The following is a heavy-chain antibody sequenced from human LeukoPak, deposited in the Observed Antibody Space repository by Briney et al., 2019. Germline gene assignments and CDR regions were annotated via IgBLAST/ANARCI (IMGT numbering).Heavy chain of an antibody. Sequence: GGSLRLSCAASGFTFSSYWMHWVRQAPGKGRVWVSRINSDGSSTSYADSVKGRFTISRDNAKNTLYLQMNSLRAEDTAVYYCAKYSSSRNFDYWGQGTLVTVSS. V-gene: IGHV3-74*01. CDR2: INSDGSST. CDR3: AKYSSSRNFDY. J-gene: IGHJ4*02. CDR1: GFTFSSYW. D-gene: IGHD6-13*01.